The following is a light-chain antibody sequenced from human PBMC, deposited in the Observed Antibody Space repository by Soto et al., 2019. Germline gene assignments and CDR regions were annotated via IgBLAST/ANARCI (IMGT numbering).Light chain of an antibody. Sequence: QSVLTQPPSVSGAPGQRVTISCTGSSSNIGAGYHVHWYQHLPGAAPKLLTHGDINRHSGVPDRFTSSKSGTSASLAITGLQAEDEGDYYCQSYDSTLSAWVFGGGTKLTVL. CDR3: QSYDSTLSAWV. CDR2: GDI. J-gene: IGLJ3*02. CDR1: SSNIGAGYH. V-gene: IGLV1-40*01.